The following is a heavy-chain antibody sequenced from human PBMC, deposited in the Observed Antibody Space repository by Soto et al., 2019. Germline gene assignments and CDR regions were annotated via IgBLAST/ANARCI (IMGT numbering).Heavy chain of an antibody. V-gene: IGHV3-30-3*01. Sequence: GGSLRLSCAASGFTFSSYAMHWVRQAPGKGLEWVAVISYDGSNKYYADSVKGRFTISRDNSKNTLYLQMNSLRAEDTAVYYCARDNIVVVVAATPADNWFDPWGQGTLVTVS. CDR3: ARDNIVVVVAATPADNWFDP. J-gene: IGHJ5*02. D-gene: IGHD2-15*01. CDR2: ISYDGSNK. CDR1: GFTFSSYA.